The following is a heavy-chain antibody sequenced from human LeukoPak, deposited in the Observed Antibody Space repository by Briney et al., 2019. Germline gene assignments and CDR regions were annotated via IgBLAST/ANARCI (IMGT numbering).Heavy chain of an antibody. CDR1: GGSFSGYY. CDR3: ARVGYSATWFDP. CDR2: IYYSGST. Sequence: SETLSLTCAVYGGSFSGYYWSWIRQPPGKGLEWIGSIYYSGSTYYNPSLKSRVTISVDTSKNQFSLKLSSVTAADTAVYYCARVGYSATWFDPWGQGTLVTVSS. D-gene: IGHD5-18*01. V-gene: IGHV4-34*01. J-gene: IGHJ5*02.